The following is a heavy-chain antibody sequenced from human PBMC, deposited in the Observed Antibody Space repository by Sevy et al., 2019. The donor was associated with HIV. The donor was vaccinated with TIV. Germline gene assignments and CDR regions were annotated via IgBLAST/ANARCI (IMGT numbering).Heavy chain of an antibody. CDR2: INHSGST. D-gene: IGHD2-21*02. V-gene: IGHV4-34*01. CDR1: GGSFSGYY. Sequence: TLSLTCAVYGGSFSGYYWSWIRQPPGKGLEWIGEINHSGSTNYNPSLKSRVTISVDTSKNQFSLKLSSVTAADTAVYYCARPPGYGGNSGAFDIWGQGTMVTVSS. J-gene: IGHJ3*02. CDR3: ARPPGYGGNSGAFDI.